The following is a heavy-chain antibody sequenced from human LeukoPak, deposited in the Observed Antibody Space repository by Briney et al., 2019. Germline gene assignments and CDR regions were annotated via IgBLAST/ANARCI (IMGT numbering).Heavy chain of an antibody. V-gene: IGHV1-8*03. Sequence: ASVKVSCKASGYTSTSYDINWVRQATGQGLEWMGWMNPNSGNTGYAQKFQGRVTITRNTSIGTAYMELSSLRSEDTAVYYCARDQSRDFWSGYSGYYMDVWGKGTTVTVSS. CDR2: MNPNSGNT. J-gene: IGHJ6*03. D-gene: IGHD3-3*01. CDR1: GYTSTSYD. CDR3: ARDQSRDFWSGYSGYYMDV.